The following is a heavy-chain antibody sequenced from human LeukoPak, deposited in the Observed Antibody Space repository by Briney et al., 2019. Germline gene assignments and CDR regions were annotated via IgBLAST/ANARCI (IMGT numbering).Heavy chain of an antibody. CDR1: GFTFSSYA. D-gene: IGHD3-10*01. Sequence: GSLSLSCAASGFTFSSYAMHWVRQAPGKGLEWVAVISYDGSNKYYADSMKGRFTISRDNAKNSLYLQMNSLRAEDTAVYYCARALWSGPVYYGMDVWGQGTTVTVSS. J-gene: IGHJ6*02. CDR2: ISYDGSNK. CDR3: ARALWSGPVYYGMDV. V-gene: IGHV3-30*04.